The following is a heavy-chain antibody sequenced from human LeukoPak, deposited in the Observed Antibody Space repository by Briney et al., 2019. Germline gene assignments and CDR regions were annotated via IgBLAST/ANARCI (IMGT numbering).Heavy chain of an antibody. V-gene: IGHV4-59*04. Sequence: GSLRLSCAASGFTFSSYEMNWIRQPPGKGLEWIGNIYYSGSAYYNPSLKSRVTISVDTSKNQFSLKLSSVTAADTAVYYCASRYSSSWYRDYWGQGTLVTVSS. CDR1: GFTFSSYE. CDR3: ASRYSSSWYRDY. D-gene: IGHD6-13*01. CDR2: IYYSGSA. J-gene: IGHJ4*02.